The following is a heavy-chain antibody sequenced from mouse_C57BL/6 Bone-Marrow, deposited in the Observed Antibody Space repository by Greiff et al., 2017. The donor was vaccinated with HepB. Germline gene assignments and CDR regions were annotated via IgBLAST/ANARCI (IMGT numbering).Heavy chain of an antibody. Sequence: QVHVKQSGAELVRPGTSVKVSCKASGYAFTNYLIEWVKQRPGQGLEWIGVINPGSGGTNYNEKFKGKATLTADKSSSTAYMQLSSLTSEDSAVYFCARGAQATPWFAYWGQGTLVTVSA. D-gene: IGHD3-2*02. CDR1: GYAFTNYL. CDR3: ARGAQATPWFAY. V-gene: IGHV1-54*01. J-gene: IGHJ3*01. CDR2: INPGSGGT.